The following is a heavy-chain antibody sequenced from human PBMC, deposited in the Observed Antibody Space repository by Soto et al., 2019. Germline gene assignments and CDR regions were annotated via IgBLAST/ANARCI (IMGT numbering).Heavy chain of an antibody. V-gene: IGHV3-15*01. CDR1: GFTFSNAW. D-gene: IGHD1-26*01. CDR3: TTGIVGATTDYYYYYGMDV. Sequence: PGGSLRLSCAASGFTFSNAWMIWVRQAPGKGLEWVGRIKSKTDGGTTDYAAPVKGRFTISRDDSKNTLYLQMNSLKTEDTAVYYCTTGIVGATTDYYYYYGMDVWGQGTTVTVSS. CDR2: IKSKTDGGTT. J-gene: IGHJ6*02.